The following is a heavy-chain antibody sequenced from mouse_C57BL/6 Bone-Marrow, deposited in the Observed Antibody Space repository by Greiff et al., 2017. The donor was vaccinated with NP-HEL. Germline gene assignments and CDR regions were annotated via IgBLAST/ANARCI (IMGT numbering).Heavy chain of an antibody. Sequence: VQLQQSGPELVKPGASVKISCKASGYTFTDYYMNWVKQSHGQSLEWIGDINPNNGGTSYNQKFKGKATLTVDKSSSTAYMELRSLTSEDSAVYYCARTDGYYDYIDYWGQGTTLTVSS. J-gene: IGHJ2*01. CDR1: GYTFTDYY. D-gene: IGHD2-3*01. V-gene: IGHV1-26*01. CDR2: INPNNGGT. CDR3: ARTDGYYDYIDY.